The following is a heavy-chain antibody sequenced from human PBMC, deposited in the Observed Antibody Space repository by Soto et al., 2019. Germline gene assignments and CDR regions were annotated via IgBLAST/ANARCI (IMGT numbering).Heavy chain of an antibody. CDR2: IWYDGSNK. Sequence: PGGSLRLSCAASGFTFSSYGMHWVRQAPGKGLEWVAVIWYDGSNKYYADSVKGQFTISRDNSKNTLYLQMNSLRAEDTAVYYCARVKGPTRALWFGDLTFDYWGQGTLVTVSS. J-gene: IGHJ4*02. CDR1: GFTFSSYG. D-gene: IGHD3-10*01. CDR3: ARVKGPTRALWFGDLTFDY. V-gene: IGHV3-33*01.